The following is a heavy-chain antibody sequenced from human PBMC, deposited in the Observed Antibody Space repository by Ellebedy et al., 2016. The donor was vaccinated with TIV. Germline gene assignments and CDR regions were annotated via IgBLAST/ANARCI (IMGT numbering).Heavy chain of an antibody. Sequence: GESLKISCKGSGYSFTSYWIGWVRQMPGKGLEWMGVIYPGDSDTRYSPSFQGQVTISADKSISTAYLQWSSLKASDTAMYYCARFDSSGSYYYYYGMDVWGQGTTVTVSS. CDR1: GYSFTSYW. J-gene: IGHJ6*02. CDR2: IYPGDSDT. V-gene: IGHV5-51*01. CDR3: ARFDSSGSYYYYYGMDV. D-gene: IGHD6-19*01.